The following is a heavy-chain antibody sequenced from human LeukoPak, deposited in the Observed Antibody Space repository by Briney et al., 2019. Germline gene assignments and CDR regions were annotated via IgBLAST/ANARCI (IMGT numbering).Heavy chain of an antibody. D-gene: IGHD2-2*01. Sequence: PSETLSLTCAVYGGSFSGYYWTWIRQPPGKGLEWIGEINHSGSTNYNPSLKSRVTISVDTSKNQLSLKLSSVTAADTAVYYCARDYCSSTSCYWGWGIDVWGQGTTVTVSS. CDR1: GGSFSGYY. CDR3: ARDYCSSTSCYWGWGIDV. V-gene: IGHV4-34*01. J-gene: IGHJ6*02. CDR2: INHSGST.